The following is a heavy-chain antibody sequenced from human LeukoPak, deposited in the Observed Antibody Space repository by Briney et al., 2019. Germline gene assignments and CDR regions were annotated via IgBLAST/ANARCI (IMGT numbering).Heavy chain of an antibody. CDR1: GFTFDDYA. CDR2: ISWDGGST. V-gene: IGHV3-43D*04. D-gene: IGHD3-3*01. Sequence: QPGGSLRLSCAASGFTFDDYAMHWVRQAPGKGLEWVSLISWDGGSTYYADSVKGRFTISRDNSKNSLYLQMNSLRAEDTALYYCARSPPLIFGVVYFDYWGQGTLVTVSS. J-gene: IGHJ4*02. CDR3: ARSPPLIFGVVYFDY.